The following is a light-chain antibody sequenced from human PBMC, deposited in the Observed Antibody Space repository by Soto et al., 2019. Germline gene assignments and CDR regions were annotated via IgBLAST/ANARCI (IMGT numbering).Light chain of an antibody. J-gene: IGLJ3*02. Sequence: QLVLTQSPSASASLGASVRLTCTLSSGHRNYAIAWHQQQPEKGPRYLMKINNDGSHSKGDGIPDRFSGSSSGAERYLTISSLQPEDEADYYCQTWGTGIGVFGGGTKLTVL. CDR1: SGHRNYA. CDR2: INNDGSH. CDR3: QTWGTGIGV. V-gene: IGLV4-69*01.